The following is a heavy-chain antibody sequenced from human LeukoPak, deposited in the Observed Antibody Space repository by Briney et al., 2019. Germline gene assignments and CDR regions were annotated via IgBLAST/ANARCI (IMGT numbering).Heavy chain of an antibody. CDR2: IYYSGST. J-gene: IGHJ1*01. CDR3: ARSAVAATVSYFQH. CDR1: CRSDSSGSHH. V-gene: IGHV4-61*01. Sequence: SETLSLTCTVSCRSDSSGSHHWICMREPPGKRLEWMVYIYYSGSTNYNPSLKSRVTISVDTSKNQFSLKLSSVTAADTAVYYCARSAVAATVSYFQHWGQGTLVTVSS. D-gene: IGHD2-15*01.